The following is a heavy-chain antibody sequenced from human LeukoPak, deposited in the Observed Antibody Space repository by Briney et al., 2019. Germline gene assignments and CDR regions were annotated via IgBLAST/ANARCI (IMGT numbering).Heavy chain of an antibody. CDR1: GFTFSDYY. V-gene: IGHV3-11*01. J-gene: IGHJ6*02. Sequence: GGSLRPSCAASGFTFSDYYMSWIRQAPGKGLEWVSYIRSDSSTIYYADSVEGRFTISRDNAKNSVYLQMNSLRAEDTAVYYCARGHYGLDVWGQGTTVTVSS. CDR2: IRSDSSTI. CDR3: ARGHYGLDV.